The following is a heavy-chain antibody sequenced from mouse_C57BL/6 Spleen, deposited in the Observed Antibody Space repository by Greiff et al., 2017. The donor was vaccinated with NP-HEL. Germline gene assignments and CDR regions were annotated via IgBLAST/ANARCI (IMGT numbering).Heavy chain of an antibody. Sequence: QVQLKQPGAELVKPGASVKMSCKASGYTFTSYWITWVKQRPGQGLEWIGDIYPGSGSTNYNEKFKSKATLTVDTSSSTAYMQLSSLTSEDSAVYYCAREEDIYYDYGGGYYFDYWGQGTTLTVSS. CDR2: IYPGSGST. V-gene: IGHV1-55*01. CDR3: AREEDIYYDYGGGYYFDY. CDR1: GYTFTSYW. J-gene: IGHJ2*01. D-gene: IGHD2-4*01.